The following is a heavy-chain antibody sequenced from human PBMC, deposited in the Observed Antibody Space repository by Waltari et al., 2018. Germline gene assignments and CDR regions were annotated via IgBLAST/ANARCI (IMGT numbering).Heavy chain of an antibody. Sequence: QVLLVQSGAEAKKPGASVKVSCEASGYIFTHYYLHWGRQAPGQGPEWMGGVNPDTGNANYAHNFRGRVTMTWDTSINTAFLDLSGLKSDDTAVYYCARDRTTMAARPGDYWGQGTLVTVSS. CDR3: ARDRTTMAARPGDY. CDR1: GYIFTHYY. J-gene: IGHJ4*02. CDR2: VNPDTGNA. V-gene: IGHV1-2*02. D-gene: IGHD6-6*01.